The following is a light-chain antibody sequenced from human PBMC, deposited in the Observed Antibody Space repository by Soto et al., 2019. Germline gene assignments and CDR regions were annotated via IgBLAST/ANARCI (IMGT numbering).Light chain of an antibody. V-gene: IGKV3-20*01. CDR3: QQYGSSPET. Sequence: EIVLTQSPGTLSLSPGERATLSCRASQSVSNLAWYQQKPGQAPRLLIYGTSSRATGIPDRFSGSGSGTDFTLTISRLEPEDFVVYYCQQYGSSPETFGQGTKLEIK. CDR1: QSVSN. CDR2: GTS. J-gene: IGKJ2*01.